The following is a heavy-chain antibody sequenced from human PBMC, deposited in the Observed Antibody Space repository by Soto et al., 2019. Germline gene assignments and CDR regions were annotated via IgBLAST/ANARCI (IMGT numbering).Heavy chain of an antibody. CDR3: ARYRREAVAGYTLDN. D-gene: IGHD6-13*01. Sequence: SETLSLTCTVSGGSISSNYWTWIRQPPGKGLEWIGYVYNSGSTNYNPSLKSRVTISEDTSKSRFSLKVNSMTAADTAVYYCARYRREAVAGYTLDNWGQGILVTVSS. V-gene: IGHV4-59*01. CDR1: GGSISSNY. J-gene: IGHJ4*02. CDR2: VYNSGST.